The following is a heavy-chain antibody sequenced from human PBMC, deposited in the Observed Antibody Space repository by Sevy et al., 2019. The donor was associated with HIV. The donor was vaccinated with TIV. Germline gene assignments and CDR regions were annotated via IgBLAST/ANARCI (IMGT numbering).Heavy chain of an antibody. V-gene: IGHV3-30*18. J-gene: IGHJ6*02. D-gene: IGHD1-26*01. CDR3: ANAYRGSYCHSYLYALDV. CDR1: GFSFSYYG. Sequence: GGSLRLSCIGSGFSFSYYGIHWVRQSPGKGLDWVALISHNGINENYADSVKGRFTISRDTSKNTVYLEMNSLRNEDTAIYFCANAYRGSYCHSYLYALDVWGQGTPVTVSS. CDR2: ISHNGINE.